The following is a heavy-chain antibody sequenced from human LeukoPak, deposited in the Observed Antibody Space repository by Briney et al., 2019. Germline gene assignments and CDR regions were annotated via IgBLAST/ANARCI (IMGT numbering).Heavy chain of an antibody. J-gene: IGHJ6*03. D-gene: IGHD1-26*01. V-gene: IGHV1-2*02. CDR3: ARETVGATTVGDVGYYYYYMLV. CDR1: GYTFTDYY. Sequence: GASVKVPCKASGYTFTDYYIHWVRQAPGQGLEWMGWINPKSGDTIYAQKFQGRVTMTRDTSITTAYMELSRLRSDDTAVYSCARETVGATTVGDVGYYYYYMLVCGKGTTVTTSS. CDR2: INPKSGDT.